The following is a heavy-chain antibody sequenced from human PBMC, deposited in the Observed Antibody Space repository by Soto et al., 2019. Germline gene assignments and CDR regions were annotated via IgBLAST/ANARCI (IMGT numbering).Heavy chain of an antibody. Sequence: ASVKVFSKASGYTFTGYYMHWERQAPGQGLEWMGRVNPNSGGTNYAQKFQGRVTLTRGTSISKAYMELGRLRSADTDVYYCARGSVDFWSGYLSYLEYGDQETL. D-gene: IGHD3-3*01. CDR3: ARGSVDFWSGYLSYLEY. J-gene: IGHJ4*02. CDR1: GYTFTGYY. V-gene: IGHV1-2*02. CDR2: VNPNSGGT.